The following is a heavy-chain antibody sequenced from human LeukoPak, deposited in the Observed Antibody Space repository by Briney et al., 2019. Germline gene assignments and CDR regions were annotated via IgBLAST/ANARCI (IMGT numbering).Heavy chain of an antibody. J-gene: IGHJ3*02. D-gene: IGHD5-24*01. CDR1: GVSMSVTNYY. V-gene: IGHV4-39*01. Sequence: SETLSLTCTVSGVSMSVTNYYWGWIRQPPGKGLEWIGSIYYSGSTYYNLSLKSRVTISVDTSKNQSSLELISVTAADTAVYYCARVEVRGTYDIWGQGTMVTVSS. CDR2: IYYSGST. CDR3: ARVEVRGTYDI.